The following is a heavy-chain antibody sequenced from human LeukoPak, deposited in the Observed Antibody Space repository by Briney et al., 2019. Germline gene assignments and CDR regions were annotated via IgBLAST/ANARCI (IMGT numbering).Heavy chain of an antibody. CDR3: AKDRQYQLLYDC. V-gene: IGHV3-23*01. CDR1: RFTFSSYA. D-gene: IGHD2-2*02. CDR2: ISGIGGST. Sequence: PGGSLRLSCAASRFTFSSYAMSWVRPAPGKGLEWVSAISGIGGSTYYAVPVKGRFTISRDNSKNTLYLQMNSQRAEDTAVYYCAKDRQYQLLYDCWGQGALVTVS. J-gene: IGHJ4*02.